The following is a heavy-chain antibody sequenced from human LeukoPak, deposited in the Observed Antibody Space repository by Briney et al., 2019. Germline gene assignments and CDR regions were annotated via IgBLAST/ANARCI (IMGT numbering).Heavy chain of an antibody. Sequence: SETLSLTCGVIDGSFNNYFWSWIRQPPGKALEWIGEVSHGGATNYNPSLKSRVIISLDPSKTQFSLRLTSVTAADTAVYYCARGGWVWENYRYPRFDPWGQGTLVTVSS. CDR1: DGSFNNYF. D-gene: IGHD3-16*02. CDR3: ARGGWVWENYRYPRFDP. CDR2: VSHGGAT. J-gene: IGHJ5*02. V-gene: IGHV4-34*01.